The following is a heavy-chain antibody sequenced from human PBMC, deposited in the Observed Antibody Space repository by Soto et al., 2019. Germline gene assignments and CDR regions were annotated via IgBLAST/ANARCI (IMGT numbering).Heavy chain of an antibody. J-gene: IGHJ4*02. CDR3: ARESEDLTSNFDY. V-gene: IGHV3-21*01. CDR1: GFTFSRYS. Sequence: VGSLRLSGAASGFTFSRYSMNWVRQAPGKGLEWVSSISSTTNYIYYADSMKGRFTVSRDNAKNSVYLDMNSLSAEDTAVYYCARESEDLTSNFDYWGQGTLVTVSS. CDR2: ISSTTNYI.